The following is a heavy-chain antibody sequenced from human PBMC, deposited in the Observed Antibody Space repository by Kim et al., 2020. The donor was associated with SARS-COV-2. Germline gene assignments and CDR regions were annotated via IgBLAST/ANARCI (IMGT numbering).Heavy chain of an antibody. J-gene: IGHJ4*02. D-gene: IGHD3-16*01. CDR2: DGSSK. V-gene: IGHV3-33*01. Sequence: DGSSKYYADSVKVRFTISRDNSKKTLYLQMNSLRAEDTAMYYCASGGWDYWGQGTLVTVSS. CDR3: ASGGWDY.